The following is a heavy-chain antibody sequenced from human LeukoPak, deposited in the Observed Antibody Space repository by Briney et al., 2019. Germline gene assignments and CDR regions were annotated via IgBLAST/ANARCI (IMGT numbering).Heavy chain of an antibody. CDR2: IYTSGST. V-gene: IGHV4-4*07. Sequence: SETLSLTCTVSGGSISTYYWSWIRQPGGKVLEWIGRIYTSGSTNYNPSLKSRVTISVDTSKNQFSLKLSSVTAADTAVYYCARESAGGSYYVWGQGTLVTVSS. J-gene: IGHJ4*02. CDR1: GGSISTYY. CDR3: ARESAGGSYYV. D-gene: IGHD1-26*01.